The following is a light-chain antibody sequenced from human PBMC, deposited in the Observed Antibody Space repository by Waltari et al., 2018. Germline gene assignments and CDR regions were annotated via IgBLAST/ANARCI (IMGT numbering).Light chain of an antibody. Sequence: EIVLTQSPGTLSLSPGERATLSCRASQSVGRSLAWYQQKPGQAPRLLDFDASNRATDIPERFSGSGSGTDFSLTISRLEPEDFAVYYCQMYVRLPVTFGQGTKVEIK. V-gene: IGKV3-20*01. CDR3: QMYVRLPVT. CDR2: DAS. CDR1: QSVGRS. J-gene: IGKJ1*01.